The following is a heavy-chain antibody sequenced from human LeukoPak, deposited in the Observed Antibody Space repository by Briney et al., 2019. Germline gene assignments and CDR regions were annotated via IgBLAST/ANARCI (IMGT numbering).Heavy chain of an antibody. CDR3: AREHQGNGDYATYNWFDP. J-gene: IGHJ5*02. CDR2: IIPIFGTA. CDR1: GGTFSSYA. D-gene: IGHD4-17*01. V-gene: IGHV1-69*13. Sequence: SVKVSCKASGGTFSSYAISWVRQAPGQGLEWMGGIIPIFGTANYAQKFQGRVTITADESTSTAYMELSSLRSEDTAVYYFAREHQGNGDYATYNWFDPWGQGTLVTVSS.